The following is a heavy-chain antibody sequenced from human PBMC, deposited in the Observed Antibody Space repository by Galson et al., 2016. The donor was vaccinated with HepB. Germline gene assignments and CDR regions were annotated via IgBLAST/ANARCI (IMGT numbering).Heavy chain of an antibody. D-gene: IGHD5-18*01. J-gene: IGHJ6*02. V-gene: IGHV3-23*01. CDR3: AKRPYSYGWHYGMDV. CDR1: GSSFSSYG. CDR2: ITSCGTT. Sequence: SLRLSCAASGSSFSSYGMSWVRQAPGKGLEWVSGITSCGTTYYADPVKGRFTISRDNSKNILYLQMKSLRDEDTAVYYCAKRPYSYGWHYGMDVWGQGTTVTVSS.